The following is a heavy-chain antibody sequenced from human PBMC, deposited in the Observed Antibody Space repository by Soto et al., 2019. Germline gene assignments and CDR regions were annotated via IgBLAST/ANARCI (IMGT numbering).Heavy chain of an antibody. CDR2: IYHSGST. Sequence: SETLSLTCAVSGGSISSSNWWSWVRQPPGKGLEWIGEIYHSGSTNYNPSLKSRVTISVDKSKNQFSLKLSSVTAEDTAVYYCARAVTVTAIRRGGIDYWGQGTLVTVSS. D-gene: IGHD2-21*02. CDR3: ARAVTVTAIRRGGIDY. CDR1: GGSISSSNW. V-gene: IGHV4-4*02. J-gene: IGHJ4*02.